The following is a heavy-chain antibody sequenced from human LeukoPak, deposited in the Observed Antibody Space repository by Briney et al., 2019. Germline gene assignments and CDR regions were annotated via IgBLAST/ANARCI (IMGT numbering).Heavy chain of an antibody. CDR2: VNLQGST. Sequence: GTLSLTCGVSGGSITNTNYWTWVRQPPGKGLEWIGEVNLQGSTNYNPSLMGRVAISVDTSENHISLQLTSVTAADTAVYYCAREGGPYRPLDYSGQGTLVSVSS. CDR1: GGSITNTNY. V-gene: IGHV4-4*02. CDR3: AREGGPYRPLDY. J-gene: IGHJ4*01.